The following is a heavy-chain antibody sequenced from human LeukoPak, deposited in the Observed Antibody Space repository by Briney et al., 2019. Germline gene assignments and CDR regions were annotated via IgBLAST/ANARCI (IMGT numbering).Heavy chain of an antibody. V-gene: IGHV1-3*01. CDR2: INAGNGNT. Sequence: GASVKVSCKASGYTFTSYAMRWVRQAPGQTLGWMGWINAGNGNTKYSQKFQGGDTITRDTSARTAYIELSSVGSEDTAVYYCARGGESGYDYVYWGQGTLVTVSS. CDR1: GYTFTSYA. J-gene: IGHJ4*02. CDR3: ARGGESGYDYVY. D-gene: IGHD5-12*01.